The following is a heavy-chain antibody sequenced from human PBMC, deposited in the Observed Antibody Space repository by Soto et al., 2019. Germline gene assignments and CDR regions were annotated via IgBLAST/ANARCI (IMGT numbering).Heavy chain of an antibody. D-gene: IGHD5-18*01. J-gene: IGHJ6*02. CDR3: ARGGYSYGFDYYYGMDV. V-gene: IGHV3-33*01. Sequence: QVQLVESGGGVVQPGRSLRLSCAASGFTFSSYGMHWVRQAPGKGLEWVAVIWYDGSNKYYADSVKGRFTISRDNSKNTLYVQMTSLRAEDTAVYYCARGGYSYGFDYYYGMDVWGQGTTVTVSS. CDR2: IWYDGSNK. CDR1: GFTFSSYG.